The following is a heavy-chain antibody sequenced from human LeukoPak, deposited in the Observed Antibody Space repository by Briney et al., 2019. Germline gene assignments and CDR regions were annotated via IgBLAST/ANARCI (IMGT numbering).Heavy chain of an antibody. V-gene: IGHV1-2*02. Sequence: ASVKVSCKASGYTFTGYYMHWVRQAPGQGLEWMGWINPNSGGANYAQKFQGRVTMTRDTSISTAYMELSRLRSDDTAVYYCARTRYGSGSYLVDYWGQGTLVTVSS. CDR1: GYTFTGYY. D-gene: IGHD3-10*01. CDR3: ARTRYGSGSYLVDY. J-gene: IGHJ4*02. CDR2: INPNSGGA.